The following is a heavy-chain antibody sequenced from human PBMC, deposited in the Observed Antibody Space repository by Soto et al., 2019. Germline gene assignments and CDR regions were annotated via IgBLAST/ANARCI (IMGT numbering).Heavy chain of an antibody. Sequence: SETLSLTCTVSGGSISSYYWSWIRQPPGKGLEWIGYIYYSGSTNYNPSLKSRVTISVDTSKNQFSLKLSSVTAADTAVYYCARLGYCSGGSCSFYPDYYYYYMDVWGKGTTVTVSS. V-gene: IGHV4-59*08. CDR2: IYYSGST. D-gene: IGHD2-15*01. CDR1: GGSISSYY. CDR3: ARLGYCSGGSCSFYPDYYYYYMDV. J-gene: IGHJ6*03.